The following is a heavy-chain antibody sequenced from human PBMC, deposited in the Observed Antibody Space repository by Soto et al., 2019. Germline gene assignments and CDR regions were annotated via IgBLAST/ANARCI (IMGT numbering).Heavy chain of an antibody. J-gene: IGHJ4*02. CDR1: GFSLSNYA. D-gene: IGHD3-10*01. CDR3: ARDRYGSQTLFAY. Sequence: QVHLVESGGGVVQAGRSLRLSCVASGFSLSNYAMHWVRQAPGKGLEWVAVIWDDENNKYYADSVKGRFTISRDNSRNTLHLQMNGLRPEDTALYYCARDRYGSQTLFAYWGQGTLVTVSS. CDR2: IWDDENNK. V-gene: IGHV3-33*01.